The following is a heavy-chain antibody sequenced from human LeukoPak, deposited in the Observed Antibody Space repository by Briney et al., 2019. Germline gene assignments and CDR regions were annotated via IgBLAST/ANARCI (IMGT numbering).Heavy chain of an antibody. CDR3: ARERDDGSGSYYRY. Sequence: SQTLSLTCTVSGGSISSGSYYWSWIRQPPGKGLEWIGYIYHSGSTYYNPSLKSRVTISVDRSKNQFSLKLSSVTAADTAVYYCARERDDGSGSYYRYWGQGTLVTVSS. D-gene: IGHD3-10*01. J-gene: IGHJ4*02. CDR2: IYHSGST. V-gene: IGHV4-30-2*01. CDR1: GGSISSGSYY.